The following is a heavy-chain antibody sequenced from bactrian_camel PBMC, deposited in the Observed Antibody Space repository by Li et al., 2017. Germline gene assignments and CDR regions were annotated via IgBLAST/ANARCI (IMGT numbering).Heavy chain of an antibody. Sequence: VQLVESGGGSVQPGGSLRLSCAASGDTYSSTCMGWFRQAPGKEREGVATIYRAGGSTFYADSVKGRFTISQDNAKNTLYLQMNSLKPEDTAMYYCALQYGDNSWDYWGQGTQVTVS. V-gene: IGHV3S31*01. CDR2: IYRAGGST. D-gene: IGHD6*01. J-gene: IGHJ4*01. CDR3: ALQYGDNSWDY. CDR1: GDTYSSTC.